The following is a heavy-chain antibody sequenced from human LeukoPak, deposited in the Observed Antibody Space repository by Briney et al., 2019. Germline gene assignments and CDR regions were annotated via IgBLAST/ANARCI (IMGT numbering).Heavy chain of an antibody. CDR3: ARDYYSSSQFEF. V-gene: IGHV3-53*01. CDR2: VNSGGST. D-gene: IGHD6-13*01. Sequence: AGGSLRLSCAASGFTVSTNYISWVRQAPGKGLGWVSLVNSGGSTYYADSVKGRFTISRDNSRNTLYLQMNSLRADDTAVYYCARDYYSSSQFEFWGQGILVTVSS. CDR1: GFTVSTNY. J-gene: IGHJ4*02.